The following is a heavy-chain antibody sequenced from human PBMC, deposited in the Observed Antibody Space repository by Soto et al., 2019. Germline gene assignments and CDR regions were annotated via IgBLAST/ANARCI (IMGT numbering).Heavy chain of an antibody. CDR3: ARDNPSGYGDC. Sequence: EVQLVESGGGLVKPGGSLRLSCAASGFTFSSHSMNWVRQAPGKGLEWVSYISSSSSTIYYADSVKGRFTISRDNAKNSLSLQMNSLRAEDTAVYYCARDNPSGYGDCWGQGTLVTVSS. V-gene: IGHV3-48*01. D-gene: IGHD5-12*01. J-gene: IGHJ4*02. CDR1: GFTFSSHS. CDR2: ISSSSSTI.